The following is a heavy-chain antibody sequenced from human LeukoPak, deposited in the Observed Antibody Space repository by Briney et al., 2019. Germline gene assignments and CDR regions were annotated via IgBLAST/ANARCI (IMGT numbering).Heavy chain of an antibody. CDR2: ISNRGSGGNT. V-gene: IGHV3-23*01. CDR3: AKDRSVGASYWYFDL. D-gene: IGHD1-26*01. Sequence: GGSLRLSRAASGVTLSSYAMSCARQAPGKGREWVVGISNRGSGGNTYYADSVKGRFTISRDSSKYSLFLHMNTLRAEDTAIYYCAKDRSVGASYWYFDLWGRGTLVTVSP. J-gene: IGHJ2*01. CDR1: GVTLSSYA.